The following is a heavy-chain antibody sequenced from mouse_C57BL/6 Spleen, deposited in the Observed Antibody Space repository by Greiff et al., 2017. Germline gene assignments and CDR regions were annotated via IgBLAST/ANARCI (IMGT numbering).Heavy chain of an antibody. CDR1: GYTFTSYW. Sequence: QVQLQQPGAELVMPGASVKLSCKASGYTFTSYWMHWVKQRPGQGLEWIGEIDPSDSYTNYNQKFKGKSTLTVDKSSSTAYMQLSSLTSEDSAVYYWARKGVYDGYLYYFDYWGQGTTLTVSS. CDR3: ARKGVYDGYLYYFDY. J-gene: IGHJ2*01. CDR2: IDPSDSYT. V-gene: IGHV1-69*01. D-gene: IGHD2-3*01.